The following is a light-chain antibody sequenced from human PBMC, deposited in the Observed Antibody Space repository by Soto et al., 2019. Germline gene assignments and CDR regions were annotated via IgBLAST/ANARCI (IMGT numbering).Light chain of an antibody. CDR3: HPGT. Sequence: IQMTQSPSTLSASVCDRVTITCRASPSISSWLAWYQQKPGNAPKLMIYDAVTLESGGASCFSDSGSGTEFTHTISSPQPDYLASHYCHPGTFGQGTKVEIK. J-gene: IGKJ1*01. V-gene: IGKV1-5*01. CDR1: PSISSW. CDR2: DAV.